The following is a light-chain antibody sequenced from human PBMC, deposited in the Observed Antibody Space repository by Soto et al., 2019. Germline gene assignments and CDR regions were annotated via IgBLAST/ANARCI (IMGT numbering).Light chain of an antibody. CDR1: QSISSW. V-gene: IGKV1-5*03. CDR2: KAS. J-gene: IGKJ4*01. CDR3: QQYNSYPS. Sequence: DIQMTQSPSTLSASVGDRVTITCRASQSISSWLAWYQQKPGKAPKLLIYKASSVESGVSSRFSGSGSGTAFTLTISSLKPDDFATYYCQQYNSYPSFGGGTKVEIK.